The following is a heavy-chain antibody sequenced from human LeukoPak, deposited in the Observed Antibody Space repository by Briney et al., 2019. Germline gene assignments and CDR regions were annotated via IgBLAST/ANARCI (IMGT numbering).Heavy chain of an antibody. CDR2: INSDGSST. CDR3: ARVDSGSYWRGFDY. CDR1: GFTFSSYW. J-gene: IGHJ4*02. D-gene: IGHD1-26*01. V-gene: IGHV3-74*01. Sequence: PGGSLRLSCAASGFTFSSYWMHWVRQAPGKGLVWVPRINSDGSSTSYADSVKGRFTISRDNAKNTLYLQMNSLRAEDTAVYYCARVDSGSYWRGFDYWGQGTLVTVSS.